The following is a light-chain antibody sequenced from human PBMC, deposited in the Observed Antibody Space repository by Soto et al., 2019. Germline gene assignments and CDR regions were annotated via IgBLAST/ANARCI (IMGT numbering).Light chain of an antibody. CDR1: SSDVGAYNY. CDR3: SSYTSSSSTLYV. CDR2: DVS. Sequence: QSALTQPASVSGSPGQSIAISCTGASSDVGAYNYVSWYQQHPGKAPKLMIYDVSNRPSGVSNRFSGSKSGNTASLTISGLQAEDEADYYCSSYTSSSSTLYVFGTWTKLTVL. J-gene: IGLJ1*01. V-gene: IGLV2-14*03.